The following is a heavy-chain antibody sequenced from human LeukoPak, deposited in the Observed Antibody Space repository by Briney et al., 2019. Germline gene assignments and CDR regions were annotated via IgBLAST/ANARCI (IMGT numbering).Heavy chain of an antibody. J-gene: IGHJ3*01. CDR3: ARDESGRAARPYHFDL. CDR2: ISSSGSRI. V-gene: IGHV3-48*03. D-gene: IGHD6-6*01. CDR1: GFIFSNSE. Sequence: GGSLRLSCAGSGFIFSNSEMNWVRQTPGKGLEWVSYISSSGSRIYYADSVKGRFTVSRDNAKNSLYLQMNSLRAEDTAVHYCARDESGRAARPYHFDLWGQGTMVTVSS.